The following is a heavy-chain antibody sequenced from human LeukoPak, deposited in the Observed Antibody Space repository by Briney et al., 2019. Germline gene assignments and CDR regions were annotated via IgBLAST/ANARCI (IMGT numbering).Heavy chain of an antibody. D-gene: IGHD3-10*01. CDR2: TYYRSKLYN. CDR1: GDSVSSNSVT. CDR3: ARVKFGESDAFDI. V-gene: IGHV6-1*01. J-gene: IGHJ3*02. Sequence: SQTLSLTCAISGDSVSSNSVTWNWIRQSPSRGLEWLGRTYYRSKLYNDYALSVKSRIIINPDTSKNQFSLQLNSVTPEDTAVYYCARVKFGESDAFDIWGQGTVVTVS.